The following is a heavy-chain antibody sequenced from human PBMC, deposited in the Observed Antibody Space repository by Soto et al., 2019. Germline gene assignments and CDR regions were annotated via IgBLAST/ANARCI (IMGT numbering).Heavy chain of an antibody. V-gene: IGHV3-23*01. D-gene: IGHD2-21*02. CDR3: ALPSCGRDRYSPFDY. J-gene: IGHJ4*02. CDR1: GFGLSTYA. CDR2: ISANSGNT. Sequence: PGGSLRLSCTASGFGLSTYAISCVRESPGRGLEWVSVISANSGNTDYADSVKGRFTISRDKSENTVFLQMNRLRAEDTAVYYCALPSCGRDRYSPFDYWGQGTLVTVS.